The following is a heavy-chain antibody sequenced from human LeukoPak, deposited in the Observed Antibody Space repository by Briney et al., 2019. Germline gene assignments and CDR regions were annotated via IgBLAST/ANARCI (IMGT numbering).Heavy chain of an antibody. J-gene: IGHJ4*02. D-gene: IGHD3-22*01. Sequence: SVKVSCKASGGTFSSYAISWVRQAPGQGLGWMGGIIPIFGTANYAQKFQGRVTITADKSTSTAYMELSSLRSEDTTVYYCARGYYDSSGYYYFDYWGQGTLVTVSS. CDR3: ARGYYDSSGYYYFDY. CDR1: GGTFSSYA. CDR2: IIPIFGTA. V-gene: IGHV1-69*06.